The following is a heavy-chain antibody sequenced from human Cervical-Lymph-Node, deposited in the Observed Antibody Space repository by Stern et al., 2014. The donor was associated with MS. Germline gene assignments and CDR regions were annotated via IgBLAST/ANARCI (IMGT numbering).Heavy chain of an antibody. Sequence: QVQLQESGPGLVKPSQTLSLTCTVSGGSISRGGYYWSWIRQHPGKGLEWIGYIYYSGSTYYNPSLKSRVTISVDTSKNQFSLKLSSVTAADTAVYYCARVYRGYSYGLHYDYWGQGTLVTVSS. CDR1: GGSISRGGYY. CDR2: IYYSGST. D-gene: IGHD5-18*01. V-gene: IGHV4-31*03. CDR3: ARVYRGYSYGLHYDY. J-gene: IGHJ4*02.